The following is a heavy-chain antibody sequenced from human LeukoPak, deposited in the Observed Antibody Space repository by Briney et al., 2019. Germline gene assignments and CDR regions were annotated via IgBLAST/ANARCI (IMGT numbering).Heavy chain of an antibody. CDR1: LYPFTPSD. V-gene: IGHV1-2*02. CDR2: IYPKIAVT. CDR3: LRENWYYDY. Sequence: ALGRLSSTPSLYPFTPSDIPWVPRAPGQGREWRGWIYPKIAVTSYAQNFQGRVTMTRDTSINTSYMELSGLRSVDTAVYYWLRENWYYDYWGQGTLVTVSS. D-gene: IGHD1-1*01. J-gene: IGHJ4*02.